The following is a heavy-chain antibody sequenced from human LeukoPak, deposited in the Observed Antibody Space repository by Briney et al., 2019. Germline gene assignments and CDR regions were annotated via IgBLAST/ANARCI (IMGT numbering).Heavy chain of an antibody. CDR2: IYDSGST. CDR3: ASTDCSSDRCYGANWFDA. Sequence: SQTLSLTCTVSGGSISSGAYYWSWIRQPPGKGLEWIGYIYDSGSTFHYTPSLKSRVNISIDTSKNQSSLRLSSVTAVDTAVYYCASTDCSSDRCYGANWFDASGQGTLVTVSS. CDR1: GGSISSGAYY. D-gene: IGHD2-2*01. J-gene: IGHJ5*02. V-gene: IGHV4-30-4*08.